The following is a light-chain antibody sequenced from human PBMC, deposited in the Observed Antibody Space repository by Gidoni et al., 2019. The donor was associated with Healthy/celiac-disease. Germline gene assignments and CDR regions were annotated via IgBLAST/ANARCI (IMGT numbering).Light chain of an antibody. J-gene: IGKJ4*01. CDR1: QSVSSY. CDR2: DAS. CDR3: QQRSNWPLT. V-gene: IGKV3-11*01. Sequence: DIVLTQYPATLSLSPGERATLSCRASQSVSSYLAWYQQKPGQAPRLLIYDASTRATGIPARFSGSGSGTDFTLTISSLEPEDFAVYYCQQRSNWPLTFGRGTKVEIK.